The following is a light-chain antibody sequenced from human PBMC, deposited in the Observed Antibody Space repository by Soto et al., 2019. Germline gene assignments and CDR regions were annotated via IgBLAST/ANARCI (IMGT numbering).Light chain of an antibody. CDR2: DVS. J-gene: IGLJ2*01. V-gene: IGLV2-14*03. CDR1: SSDVGGYNY. Sequence: QSALTQPASVSGSPGQSITISCTGTSSDVGGYNYVSWYQHHPGKAPKLMIYDVSNRPSGVSNRFSGSKSGNTASLTISGLQAEDEGDYYCSSYISSSTLVVFGGGTKLTVL. CDR3: SSYISSSTLVV.